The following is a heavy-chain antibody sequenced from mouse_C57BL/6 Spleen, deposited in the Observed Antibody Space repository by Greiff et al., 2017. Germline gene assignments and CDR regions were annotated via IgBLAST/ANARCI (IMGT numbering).Heavy chain of an antibody. D-gene: IGHD1-1*01. CDR2: LSYDGSN. CDR3: VYGSNWYFDG. J-gene: IGHJ1*03. Sequence: DVKLQESGPGLVKPSQSLSLTCSVTGYSITSGYYWNWIRQFPGNKLEWMGYLSYDGSNNYNPSLKNRISITRDTSKNQFFLKLNSVTTQDTATYYCVYGSNWYFDGWGTGTTVTVSS. CDR1: GYSITSGYY. V-gene: IGHV3-6*01.